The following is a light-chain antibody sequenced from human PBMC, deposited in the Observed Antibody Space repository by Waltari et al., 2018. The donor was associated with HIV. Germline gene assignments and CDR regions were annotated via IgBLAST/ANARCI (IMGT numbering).Light chain of an antibody. Sequence: QSVLTQPPSASGTPGQRVTISCSGSTSNIGSNTINWYQQLPGTAPKLLIYSNNQRPSGVPYRFAGSKSGTSASLAISGLQSEDEADYSCAAWDDSLNGPVFGGGTKLTVL. CDR3: AAWDDSLNGPV. CDR1: TSNIGSNT. CDR2: SNN. V-gene: IGLV1-44*01. J-gene: IGLJ3*02.